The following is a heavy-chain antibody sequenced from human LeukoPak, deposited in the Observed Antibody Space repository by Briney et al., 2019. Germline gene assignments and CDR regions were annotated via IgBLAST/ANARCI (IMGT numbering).Heavy chain of an antibody. J-gene: IGHJ4*02. V-gene: IGHV1-2*02. CDR3: ARTDNKYDSRLLFN. CDR1: GYTFTGYY. CDR2: INPNSGGT. D-gene: IGHD3-22*01. Sequence: ASVKVSCKASGYTFTGYYMHWVRQAPGQGLEWMGWINPNSGGTNYAQKFQGRVTLTRDTSVTTAYMELNGLESDDTAIYYCARTDNKYDSRLLFNWGQGTQIIVSS.